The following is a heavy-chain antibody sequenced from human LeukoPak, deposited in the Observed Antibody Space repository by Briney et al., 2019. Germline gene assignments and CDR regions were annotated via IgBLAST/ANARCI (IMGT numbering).Heavy chain of an antibody. J-gene: IGHJ1*01. D-gene: IGHD2-2*01. CDR1: GGSISSYY. CDR2: IYYSGST. V-gene: IGHV4-59*01. Sequence: PSETLSLTCTVSGGSISSYYWSWIRQPPGKGLEWIGYIYYSGSTNYNPSLKSRVTISVDTSKNQFSLKLSSVTAADTAVYYCARVVESCSSTSCYAGYFQHWGQGTLVTVSS. CDR3: ARVVESCSSTSCYAGYFQH.